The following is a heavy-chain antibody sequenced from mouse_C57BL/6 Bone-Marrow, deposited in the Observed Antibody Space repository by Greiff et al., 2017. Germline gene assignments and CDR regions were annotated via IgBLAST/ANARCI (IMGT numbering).Heavy chain of an antibody. Sequence: DVKLVESGGGLVKPGGSLKLSCAASGFTFSSYTMSWVRQTPEQRLEWVATISGGGGNTYYPDSVKGRFTISRDNAKNTLYLQMSSLRSEDTALYYCARRHYYGTLFAYWGQGTLVTVSA. V-gene: IGHV5-9*01. J-gene: IGHJ3*01. CDR3: ARRHYYGTLFAY. CDR2: ISGGGGNT. CDR1: GFTFSSYT. D-gene: IGHD1-1*01.